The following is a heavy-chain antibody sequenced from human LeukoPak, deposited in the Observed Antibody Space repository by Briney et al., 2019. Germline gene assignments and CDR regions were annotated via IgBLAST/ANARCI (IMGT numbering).Heavy chain of an antibody. CDR2: IYSSGST. V-gene: IGHV4-39*01. CDR3: ARLPYYYYYMDV. Sequence: SETLSLTCTVSGGSISSSSNSWGWIRQPPGKGLEWIGGIYSSGSTYYNPSLKSRVTISVDTSKNQFSLKLSSVTAADTAVYYCARLPYYYYYMDVWGKGTTVTVSS. J-gene: IGHJ6*03. CDR1: GGSISSSSNS.